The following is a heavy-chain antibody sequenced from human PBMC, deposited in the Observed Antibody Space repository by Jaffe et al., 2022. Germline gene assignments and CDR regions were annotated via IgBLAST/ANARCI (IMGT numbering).Heavy chain of an antibody. CDR3: AKGYYDFWSDYFVAGYFDY. CDR1: GFTFSSYG. J-gene: IGHJ4*02. V-gene: IGHV3-30*18. CDR2: ISYDGSNK. D-gene: IGHD3-3*01. Sequence: QVQLVESGGGVVQPGRSLRLSCAASGFTFSSYGMHWVRQAPGKGLEWVAVISYDGSNKYYADSVKGRFTISRDNSKNTLYLQMNSLRAEDTAVYYCAKGYYDFWSDYFVAGYFDYWGQGTLVTVSS.